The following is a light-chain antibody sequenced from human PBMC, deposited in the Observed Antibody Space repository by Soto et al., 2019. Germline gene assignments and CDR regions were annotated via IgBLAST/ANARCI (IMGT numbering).Light chain of an antibody. CDR1: QGISSY. J-gene: IGKJ4*01. CDR3: QQYYSYRLD. V-gene: IGKV1-8*01. CDR2: AAS. Sequence: AIRMTQSPSSFSASTGDRVTITWRASQGISSYLAWYQQKPGKAPKLLIYAASTLQSGVPSRFSGSGSGTDFTLTISCLQSEDFATYYCQQYYSYRLDFRGGTKADIK.